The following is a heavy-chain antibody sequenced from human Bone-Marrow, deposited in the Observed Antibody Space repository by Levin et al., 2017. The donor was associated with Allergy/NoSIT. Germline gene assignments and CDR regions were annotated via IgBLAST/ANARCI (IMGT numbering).Heavy chain of an antibody. CDR3: AKATLSNFDWPPPGE. CDR1: GFTFRNYA. Sequence: TGGSLRLSCVASGFTFRNYAMHWVRQSPGKGLEWVAAISFHGSNAYYVDSLRGRFTISRDNSNNTLYLQMTSLRVDDTAVYYCAKATLSNFDWPPPGEWGQGTLVTVSS. CDR2: ISFHGSNA. V-gene: IGHV3-30*18. D-gene: IGHD3-9*01. J-gene: IGHJ4*02.